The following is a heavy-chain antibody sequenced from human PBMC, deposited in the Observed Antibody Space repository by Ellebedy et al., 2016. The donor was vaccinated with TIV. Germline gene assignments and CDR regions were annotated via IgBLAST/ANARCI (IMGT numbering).Heavy chain of an antibody. V-gene: IGHV1-18*01. CDR1: GYTFTSYG. D-gene: IGHD2-8*01. Sequence: AASVKVSCKASGYTFTSYGISWVRQDPGQGLEWMGWISAYNGNTNYAQKLQDRVTMTTDTSTSTAYMELRSLRSDDTAVYYCARDAVYIVLMVYAVDAFDIWGQGTMVTVSS. CDR2: ISAYNGNT. CDR3: ARDAVYIVLMVYAVDAFDI. J-gene: IGHJ3*02.